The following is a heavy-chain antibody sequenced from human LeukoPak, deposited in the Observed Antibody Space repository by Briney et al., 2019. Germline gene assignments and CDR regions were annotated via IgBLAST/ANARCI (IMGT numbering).Heavy chain of an antibody. D-gene: IGHD1-1*01. V-gene: IGHV3-23*01. CDR2: IAGGDERT. J-gene: IGHJ4*02. CDR3: ARGVYWSLDY. Sequence: GGSLRLSCAISGFIFNTNGMNWVRQSPGKGLEWLATIAGGDERTYYADSVMGRFAISRDNSKNTVFLHMNSLRVEDTAVYYCARGVYWSLDYWGQGTPVTVSS. CDR1: GFIFNTNG.